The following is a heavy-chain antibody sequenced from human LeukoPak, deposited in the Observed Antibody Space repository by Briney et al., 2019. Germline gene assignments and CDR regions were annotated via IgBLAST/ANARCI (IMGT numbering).Heavy chain of an antibody. CDR3: AKSGSWLTRLNYFDY. CDR1: GFTFSNHA. J-gene: IGHJ4*02. V-gene: IGHV3-23*01. Sequence: PGGSLRLSCAASGFTFSNHAMSWVRQAPGKGLEWVSAISSNGGSTYYADPVKGRFTISRDNAKNSLYLQMNSLRAEDTAVYYCAKSGSWLTRLNYFDYWGQGTLVTVSS. CDR2: ISSNGGST. D-gene: IGHD1-26*01.